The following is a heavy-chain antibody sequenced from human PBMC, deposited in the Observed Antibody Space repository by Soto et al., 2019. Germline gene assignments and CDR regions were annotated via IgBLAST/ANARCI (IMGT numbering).Heavy chain of an antibody. V-gene: IGHV3-23*01. Sequence: EVQLLESGGGLVQPGGSLRLSCAASGFTFSSYGMSWVRQAPGKGLEWVSAISGSGGSTYYADSVEGRFIISRDNSKNTMYLQMNRLRDEDTAVYYCAKMGTYGDYGFKDDYWGQGTLVTVSS. CDR1: GFTFSSYG. CDR2: ISGSGGST. J-gene: IGHJ4*02. CDR3: AKMGTYGDYGFKDDY. D-gene: IGHD4-17*01.